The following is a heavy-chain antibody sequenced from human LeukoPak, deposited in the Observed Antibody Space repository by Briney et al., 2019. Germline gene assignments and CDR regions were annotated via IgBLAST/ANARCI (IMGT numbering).Heavy chain of an antibody. CDR2: IIDSGSNT. V-gene: IGHV3-23*01. Sequence: PGGSLRLSCAASGFTFSIYGMSWVRQAPGKGLVWVSCIIDSGSNTNYADSVKGRFTISRDNSKNALYLQMNSLRAEDTAIYYCAKPWEWMVGFDGWGQGILVTVSS. D-gene: IGHD6-19*01. CDR1: GFTFSIYG. J-gene: IGHJ4*02. CDR3: AKPWEWMVGFDG.